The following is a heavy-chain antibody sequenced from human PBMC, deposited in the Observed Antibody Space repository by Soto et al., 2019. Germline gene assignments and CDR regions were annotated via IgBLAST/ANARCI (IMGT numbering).Heavy chain of an antibody. CDR2: INHSGST. J-gene: IGHJ6*03. Sequence: SETLSLTCAVYGGSFSGYYWSWIRQPPGKGLEWIGEINHSGSTNYNPSLKSRVTISVDTSKNQFSLKLSSVTAEDTAVYYCAKVLAQDYYYYYMDVWGKGTTVTVSS. CDR3: AKVLAQDYYYYYMDV. CDR1: GGSFSGYY. V-gene: IGHV4-34*01.